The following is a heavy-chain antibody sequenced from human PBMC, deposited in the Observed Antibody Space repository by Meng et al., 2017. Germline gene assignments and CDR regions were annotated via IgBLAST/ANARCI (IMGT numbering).Heavy chain of an antibody. CDR3: ARSDWFDP. V-gene: IGHV3-74*01. CDR1: GFTFRTYW. CDR2: IKPDGTMT. Sequence: RLVESGGGLVQSWGSPDISCTASGFTFRTYWMHWARQAPGKGRVWVSRIKPDGTMTVYADSVKGRFTISRDNAKNTLYLQMNSLRSDDTAVYYCARSDWFDPWGQGTVVTVSS. J-gene: IGHJ5*02.